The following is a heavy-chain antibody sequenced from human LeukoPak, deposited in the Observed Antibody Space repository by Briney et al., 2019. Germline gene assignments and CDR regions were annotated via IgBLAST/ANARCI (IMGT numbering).Heavy chain of an antibody. CDR1: GFTFSTYW. CDR3: AKDLAGSGSYSFDY. D-gene: IGHD1-26*01. CDR2: IKEDGSAT. Sequence: GGSLRLSCAASGFTFSTYWMTWVRQAPGKGPEWVANIKEDGSATYYVDSVKGRFTISRDNSKNTLYLQMNSLRAEDTAVYYCAKDLAGSGSYSFDYWGQGTLVTVSS. V-gene: IGHV3-7*05. J-gene: IGHJ4*02.